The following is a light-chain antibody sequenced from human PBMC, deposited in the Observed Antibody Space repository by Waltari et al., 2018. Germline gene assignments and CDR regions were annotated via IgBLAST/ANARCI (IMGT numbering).Light chain of an antibody. V-gene: IGKV3-15*01. CDR1: QSVRSN. CDR3: QQYNNWPPVFT. Sequence: EIVMTQSPATLSVSPGDRATLSCRASQSVRSNLAWYQQKPGQAPRLLIYGASNRATGVPARFSGSGSGTDFTLTISSLQSEDFAIYYCQQYNNWPPVFTFGPGTRVDIK. J-gene: IGKJ3*01. CDR2: GAS.